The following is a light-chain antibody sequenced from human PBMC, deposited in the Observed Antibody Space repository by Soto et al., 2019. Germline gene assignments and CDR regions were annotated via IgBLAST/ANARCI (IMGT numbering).Light chain of an antibody. J-gene: IGLJ1*01. CDR2: EVN. CDR3: CSSGGSPTNV. Sequence: QSALTQPASVSGSPGQSITISCTGTSSNVGSYKLVPWYQQHPGKAPKLMIFEVNKQPSGVSNRFSGSKSGNTASLTISGLQLEDEDDYYCCSSGGSPTNVFGTGTKVTVL. V-gene: IGLV2-23*02. CDR1: SSNVGSYKL.